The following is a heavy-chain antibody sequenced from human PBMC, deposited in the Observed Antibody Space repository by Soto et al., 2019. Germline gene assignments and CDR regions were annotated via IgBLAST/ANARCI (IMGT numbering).Heavy chain of an antibody. Sequence: PWGSRSITGSVSGGSINYNSYYWGWIRQPPGKGLEWVGGIFYTGTTYYSPSLKDRVTISVDTSKNSFSLNLTSVTAADTAVYFCARLVVVAPVANAWGQGTLVTVSS. J-gene: IGHJ5*02. CDR2: IFYTGTT. CDR3: ARLVVVAPVANA. V-gene: IGHV4-39*02. D-gene: IGHD2-2*01. CDR1: GGSINYNSYY.